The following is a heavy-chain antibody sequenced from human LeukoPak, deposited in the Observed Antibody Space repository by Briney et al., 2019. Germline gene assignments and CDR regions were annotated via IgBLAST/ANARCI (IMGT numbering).Heavy chain of an antibody. D-gene: IGHD4-17*01. CDR1: AFTLNYFW. J-gene: IGHJ4*02. V-gene: IGHV3-74*03. CDR2: LNFHGSRT. Sequence: GGSLRLSCAASAFTLNYFWMHWVRHAPGEGLMWVSRLNFHGSRTTYAEFVESRFTISRDNAKNTLFLHMNSLRAEDTAVYYCARGIYGDPPAINQWGQGALVTVSS. CDR3: ARGIYGDPPAINQ.